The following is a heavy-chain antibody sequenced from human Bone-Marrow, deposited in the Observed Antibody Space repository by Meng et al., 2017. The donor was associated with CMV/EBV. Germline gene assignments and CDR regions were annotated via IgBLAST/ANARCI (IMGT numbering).Heavy chain of an antibody. Sequence: SGTPAGDTSSTSTLSWVRQAPGQGLEWMGRISPILAIANYAKKFQGRVIITADKSTSTAYMEMSSLRSEDTAIYFCARVGGIRDLWGQGTLVTVSS. CDR3: ARVGGIRDL. V-gene: IGHV1-69*02. CDR1: GDTSSTST. J-gene: IGHJ5*02. CDR2: ISPILAIA. D-gene: IGHD3-16*01.